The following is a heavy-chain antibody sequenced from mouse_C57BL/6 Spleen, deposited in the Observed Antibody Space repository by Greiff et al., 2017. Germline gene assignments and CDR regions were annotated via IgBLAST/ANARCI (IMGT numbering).Heavy chain of an antibody. J-gene: IGHJ2*01. CDR1: GFTFSDYG. V-gene: IGHV5-17*01. Sequence: DVKLVESVGGLVKPGGSLKLSCAASGFTFSDYGMHWVRQAPEKGLEWVAYISSGNSTIYYADTVKGRFTISRANAKNTLFLQMTRLRSEDTAMYYCARGDLDYWGPGTTLSVSS. CDR3: ARGDLDY. CDR2: ISSGNSTI.